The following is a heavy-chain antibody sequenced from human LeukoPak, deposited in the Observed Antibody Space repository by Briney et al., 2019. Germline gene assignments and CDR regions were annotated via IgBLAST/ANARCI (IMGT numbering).Heavy chain of an antibody. V-gene: IGHV4-30-2*01. D-gene: IGHD3-10*01. Sequence: PSETLSLTCTVSGGPISSGGYSWSWIRQPPGKGLEWIGYIYHSGSTYYNPSLKSRVTISVDRSKNQFSLKLSSVTAADTAVYYCASYDYGSGFDYWGQGTLVTVSS. CDR1: GGPISSGGYS. J-gene: IGHJ4*02. CDR2: IYHSGST. CDR3: ASYDYGSGFDY.